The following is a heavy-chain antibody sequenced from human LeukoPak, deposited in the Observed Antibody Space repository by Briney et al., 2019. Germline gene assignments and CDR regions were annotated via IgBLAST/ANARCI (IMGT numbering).Heavy chain of an antibody. V-gene: IGHV3-9*01. D-gene: IGHD3-3*01. J-gene: IGHJ4*02. CDR2: ISWNSGSI. CDR1: GFTFDDYA. CDR3: AKSHRGYGFWSGYHFDY. Sequence: GGSLRLSCAASGFTFDDYAMHWVRQAPGKGLEWDSGISWNSGSIGYVDSVKGRFTISRDNAKNSLYLQMNSLRTEDAALYYSAKSHRGYGFWSGYHFDYWGQGTLVTVSS.